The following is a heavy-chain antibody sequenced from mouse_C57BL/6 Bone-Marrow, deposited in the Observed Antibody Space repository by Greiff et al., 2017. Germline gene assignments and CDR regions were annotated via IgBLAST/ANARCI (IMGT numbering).Heavy chain of an antibody. V-gene: IGHV1-66*01. CDR2: IYPGSGNT. Sequence: QVQLKQSGPELVKPGASVKISCKASGYSFTSYYILWVKQRPGQGLEWIGWIYPGSGNTKYNEKFKGKATLTAVTCSSPAYMQLSSRTSEDYAIGLRRVMDYWGQGTSVTVSS. CDR1: GYSFTSYY. J-gene: IGHJ4*01. D-gene: IGHD2-12*01. CDR3: RVMDY.